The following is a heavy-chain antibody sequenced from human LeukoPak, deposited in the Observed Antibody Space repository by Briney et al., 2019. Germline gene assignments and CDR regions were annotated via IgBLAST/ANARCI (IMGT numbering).Heavy chain of an antibody. D-gene: IGHD2-2*01. J-gene: IGHJ5*02. CDR3: AKFDCSSTSCYFAAPFDP. Sequence: PGGSLRLSCAASGFTFSSYTMTWVRQAPGKGLEWVSAISGSGGSTYYADSVKGRFTISRDNSKNTLYLQMNGLRAEDTAVYYCAKFDCSSTSCYFAAPFDPWGQGTLVTVSS. V-gene: IGHV3-23*01. CDR2: ISGSGGST. CDR1: GFTFSSYT.